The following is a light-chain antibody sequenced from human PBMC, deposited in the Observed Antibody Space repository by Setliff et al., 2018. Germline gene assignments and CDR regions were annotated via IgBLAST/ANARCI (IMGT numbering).Light chain of an antibody. CDR3: SSYTSSSTSYV. CDR2: EVS. J-gene: IGLJ1*01. CDR1: SSDVGGYNY. V-gene: IGLV2-8*01. Sequence: QSALAQPPSASGSPGQSVTISCTGTSSDVGGYNYVSWYQQHPGKAPKLMIYEVSKRPSGVPDRFSGSKSGNTASLTVSELQAEDEADYYCSSYTSSSTSYVFGTGTKVTVL.